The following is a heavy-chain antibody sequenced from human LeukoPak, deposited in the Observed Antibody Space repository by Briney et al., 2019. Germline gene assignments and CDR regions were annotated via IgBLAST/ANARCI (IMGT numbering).Heavy chain of an antibody. J-gene: IGHJ6*02. CDR1: GGSFRGYY. CDR2: INHSGST. D-gene: IGHD2-2*01. Sequence: PSETLSLTCAVYGGSFRGYYWSWLRQPPGKGLEWFGEINHSGSTNYNPSLKSRVTISVDTSKNQFSLKLSSVTAADTAVYYCACSSTNYYYYGMDVWGQGTTVTVSS. V-gene: IGHV4-34*01. CDR3: ACSSTNYYYYGMDV.